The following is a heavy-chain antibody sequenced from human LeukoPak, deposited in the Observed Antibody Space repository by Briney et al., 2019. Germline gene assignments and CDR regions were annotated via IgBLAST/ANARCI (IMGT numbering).Heavy chain of an antibody. Sequence: PGGSLRLSCAASGFTFSSYGMHWVRQAPGKGLEWVAVISYDGSNKYYADSVKGRFTISRDNSKNTLYLQMNSLRAEDTAVYYCAKHGPGAAYSSRWSGPPWFDPWGQGTLVTVSS. CDR1: GFTFSSYG. J-gene: IGHJ5*02. D-gene: IGHD6-13*01. V-gene: IGHV3-30*18. CDR2: ISYDGSNK. CDR3: AKHGPGAAYSSRWSGPPWFDP.